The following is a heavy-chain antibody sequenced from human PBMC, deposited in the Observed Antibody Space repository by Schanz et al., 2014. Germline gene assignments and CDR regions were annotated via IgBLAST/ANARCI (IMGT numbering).Heavy chain of an antibody. V-gene: IGHV4-34*02. CDR1: GGSFRGYF. J-gene: IGHJ4*02. Sequence: QVQLQQWGAGLLKPSETLSLTCAVSGGSFRGYFWTWIRQPPGKGLEWIGEISHVGSTNYNSSLQGRVTRSADSSQNQFTLKMPSVTSADTAVYFCARARRITSFRGLVFGYWGQGSLVTVSS. D-gene: IGHD3-10*01. CDR2: ISHVGST. CDR3: ARARRITSFRGLVFGY.